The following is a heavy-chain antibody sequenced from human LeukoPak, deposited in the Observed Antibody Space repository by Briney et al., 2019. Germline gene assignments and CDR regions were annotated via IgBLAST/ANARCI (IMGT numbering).Heavy chain of an antibody. J-gene: IGHJ4*02. CDR3: AKVGQPYCSSSICQHSDY. D-gene: IGHD2-2*01. CDR1: GFTFSSYA. CDR2: ISGSAIST. V-gene: IGHV3-23*01. Sequence: GGSLRLSCAASGFTFSSYAMSWVRQAPGKGLEWVSAISGSAISTSYADSVKGRFTISRDTSKKTLYLQMNSLRAEDTAVYYCAKVGQPYCSSSICQHSDYWGQGTLVTVSS.